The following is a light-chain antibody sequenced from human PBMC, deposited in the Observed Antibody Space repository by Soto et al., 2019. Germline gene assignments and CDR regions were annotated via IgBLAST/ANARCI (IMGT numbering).Light chain of an antibody. CDR2: AAS. Sequence: EIVLTQSPGTLSLSPGERATLSCRASQSVSSNYLAWYQHKPSQGPRLLIYAASSRATGIPNRFSGGGSGTDFPLTISILEPEDFALYYCQKYGSAFTFGPGTKVEIK. V-gene: IGKV3-20*01. J-gene: IGKJ3*01. CDR1: QSVSSNY. CDR3: QKYGSAFT.